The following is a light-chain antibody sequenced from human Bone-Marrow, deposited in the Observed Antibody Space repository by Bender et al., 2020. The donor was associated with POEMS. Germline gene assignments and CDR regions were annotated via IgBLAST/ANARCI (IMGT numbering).Light chain of an antibody. CDR2: EGS. V-gene: IGLV2-23*01. CDR1: SSDVGGYNL. CDR3: CSYAGGSSSWV. Sequence: QSALTQPASVSGSPGQSITISCTGTSSDVGGYNLVSWYQQHPGKAPKLMIYEGSKRPSGVSNRFSGSKSGNTASLTISGLQAEDEADYYCCSYAGGSSSWVLGGGTKVTVL. J-gene: IGLJ3*02.